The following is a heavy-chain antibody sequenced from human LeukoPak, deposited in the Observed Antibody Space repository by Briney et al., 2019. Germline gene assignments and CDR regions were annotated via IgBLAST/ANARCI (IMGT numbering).Heavy chain of an antibody. D-gene: IGHD2-15*01. CDR2: IYFRGST. Sequence: NTSETLSLTCAVSGGSISDNYWSWIRLPPGRGLEWIGCIYFRGSTNYSPSLKSRVTMSVDTSKSQVSLNLRSLTAADTAVYYCASVVGLCSGENCYGRLDDWGQGTLVTVSS. CDR1: GGSISDNY. J-gene: IGHJ4*02. CDR3: ASVVGLCSGENCYGRLDD. V-gene: IGHV4-59*01.